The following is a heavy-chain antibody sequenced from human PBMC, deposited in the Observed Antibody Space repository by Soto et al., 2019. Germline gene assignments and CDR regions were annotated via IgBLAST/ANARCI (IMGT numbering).Heavy chain of an antibody. J-gene: IGHJ5*02. V-gene: IGHV4-31*03. Sequence: SETLSLTCTVSGDSISSVIYYWSWIRQHPEKGLEWIGFIYYTGSTYYNPSLKSRVSISIDTPKNQFSLRLNSVTAADTAVYYCAREVSYWFDPWGQGTLVTVSS. D-gene: IGHD2-8*01. CDR3: AREVSYWFDP. CDR1: GDSISSVIYY. CDR2: IYYTGST.